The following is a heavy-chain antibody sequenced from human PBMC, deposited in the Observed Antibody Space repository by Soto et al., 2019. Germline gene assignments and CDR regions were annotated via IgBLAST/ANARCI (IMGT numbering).Heavy chain of an antibody. V-gene: IGHV3-23*01. CDR3: AKARAQYYDFWSGYPVDY. CDR2: ISGSGGST. J-gene: IGHJ4*02. CDR1: GFTFSSYA. D-gene: IGHD3-3*01. Sequence: GFTFSSYAMCWVRQAPGKGLEWVSAISGSGGSTYYADSVKGRFTISRDNSKNTLYLQMNSLRAEDTAVYYCAKARAQYYDFWSGYPVDYWGQGTLVTVSS.